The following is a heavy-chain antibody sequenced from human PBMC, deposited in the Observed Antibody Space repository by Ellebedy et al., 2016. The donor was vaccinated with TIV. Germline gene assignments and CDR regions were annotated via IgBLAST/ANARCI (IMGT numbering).Heavy chain of an antibody. CDR1: GFPFSSYA. Sequence: GGSLRLSXAAYGFPFSSYAMSWVRQPPGKGLEWVSSISDSGGNTYYADSVRGRFTFSRDNSKNTLYLQMNSLRAEDTAVYYCAKGWLGAGAGTDFDYWGRGTLVTVSS. J-gene: IGHJ4*02. V-gene: IGHV3-23*01. D-gene: IGHD6-13*01. CDR3: AKGWLGAGAGTDFDY. CDR2: ISDSGGNT.